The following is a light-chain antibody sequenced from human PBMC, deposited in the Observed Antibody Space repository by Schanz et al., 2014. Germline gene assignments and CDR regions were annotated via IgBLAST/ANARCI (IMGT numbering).Light chain of an antibody. CDR2: GAS. CDR3: QQYGDSPLT. J-gene: IGKJ2*01. CDR1: QSVSRNY. Sequence: EIVLTQSPGTLSLSPGERATLSCRASQSVSRNYLAWYQQKPGQAPRLLIYGASNRATGIPDRFSGSGSGTDFTLTISRLEPEDFAVYYYQQYGDSPLTFGQGTKLEIK. V-gene: IGKV3-20*01.